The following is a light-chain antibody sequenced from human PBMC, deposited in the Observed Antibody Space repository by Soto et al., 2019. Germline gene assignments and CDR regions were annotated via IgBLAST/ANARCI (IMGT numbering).Light chain of an antibody. CDR1: QSVLYSSNNKSY. CDR2: WAS. V-gene: IGKV4-1*01. Sequence: DIVMTQSPDSLAVSLGERAIINCKSSQSVLYSSNNKSYLAWYQXKPGQPPKLLIYWASTRESGVPDRFSGSGSGSDFTLTSSSLQAEDVAVYSDHYYYSPPETFGQGTKV. CDR3: HYYYSPPET. J-gene: IGKJ1*01.